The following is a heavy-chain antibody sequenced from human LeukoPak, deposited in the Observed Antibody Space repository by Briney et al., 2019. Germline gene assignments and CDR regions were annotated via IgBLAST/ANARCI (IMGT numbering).Heavy chain of an antibody. V-gene: IGHV4-4*07. Sequence: PSETLSLTCTVSGGSNSSYYWSWIRQPAGKGLEWIGRIYTSGSINYNPSLKSRVTMSVDTSKNQFSLKLNSVTAADTAVYFCARVTGSSWSYWYFDLWGRGTLVTVSS. CDR2: IYTSGSI. CDR1: GGSNSSYY. J-gene: IGHJ2*01. D-gene: IGHD6-13*01. CDR3: ARVTGSSWSYWYFDL.